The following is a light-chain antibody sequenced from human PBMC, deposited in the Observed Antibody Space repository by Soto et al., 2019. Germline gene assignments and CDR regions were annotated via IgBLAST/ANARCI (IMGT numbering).Light chain of an antibody. CDR3: CSYASSGIYWV. Sequence: QSALTQPRSVSGSPGQSVTISCTGTSSDVGAYKYVSWYQHYPGEAPKVMIYEGSKWPPGVSDRFSGSNSGNTASLTISGLQAEDEADYYCCSYASSGIYWVFGEGTKLTVL. CDR1: SSDVGAYKY. J-gene: IGLJ3*02. CDR2: EGS. V-gene: IGLV2-11*01.